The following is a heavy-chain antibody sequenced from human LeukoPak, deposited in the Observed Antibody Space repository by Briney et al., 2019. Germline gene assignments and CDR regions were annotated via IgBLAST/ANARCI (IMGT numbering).Heavy chain of an antibody. CDR2: FVGRGGRT. CDR3: AKQGRVWLRDYYYYMDG. Sequence: GGSLTLSCAVSGFIFSVYGMSWVRGSPGEGLECVSSFVGRGGRTFCAVSVRGRFTISRDNSENTLYVQVHSVRAEHTAVFYCAKQGRVWLRDYYYYMDGWGKGTTVTICS. V-gene: IGHV3-23*01. CDR1: GFIFSVYG. J-gene: IGHJ6*03. D-gene: IGHD3-9*01.